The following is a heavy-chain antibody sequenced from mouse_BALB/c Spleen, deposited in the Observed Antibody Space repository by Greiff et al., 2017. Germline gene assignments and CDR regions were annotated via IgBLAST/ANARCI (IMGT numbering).Heavy chain of an antibody. CDR2: ISSGGGST. CDR3: ARRDRYFDY. D-gene: IGHD2-14*01. CDR1: GFAFSSYD. V-gene: IGHV5-12-1*01. J-gene: IGHJ2*01. Sequence: EVKLMESGGGLVKPGGSLKLSCAASGFAFSSYDMSWVRQTPEKRLEWVAYISSGGGSTYYPDTVKGRFTISRDNAKNTLYLQMSSLKSEDTAMYYCARRDRYFDYWGQGTTLTVSS.